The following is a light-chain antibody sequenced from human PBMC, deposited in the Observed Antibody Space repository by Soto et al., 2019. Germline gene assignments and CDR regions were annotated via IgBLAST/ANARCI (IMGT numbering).Light chain of an antibody. CDR2: DAS. CDR3: QQYYSYSPFT. CDR1: QSISSW. Sequence: DIQMTQSPSILPASVGDRVTVIWRASQSISSWLAWYQQKTGKAPKLLIYDASSLESGAPSRFSGSGSGTEFTLTISSLQPDDFATYYCQQYYSYSPFTFGPGTKVAVK. J-gene: IGKJ3*01. V-gene: IGKV1-5*02.